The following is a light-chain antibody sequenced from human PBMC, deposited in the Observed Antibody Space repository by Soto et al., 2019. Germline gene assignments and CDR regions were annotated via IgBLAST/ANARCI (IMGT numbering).Light chain of an antibody. V-gene: IGKV1-5*01. CDR1: QSISSW. Sequence: DIQMTQSPSTLSASLGDRVTITCRASQSISSWSAWYQQKPGKAPKLLIYDASSLESGVPSMFSGIGSGTDFPLTINSLQPEDFANYYCQQADSFPLTFGGGNKV. CDR2: DAS. J-gene: IGKJ4*01. CDR3: QQADSFPLT.